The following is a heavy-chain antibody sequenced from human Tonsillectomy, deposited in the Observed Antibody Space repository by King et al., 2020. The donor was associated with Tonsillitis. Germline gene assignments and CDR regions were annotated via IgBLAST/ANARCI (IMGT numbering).Heavy chain of an antibody. Sequence: VQLVQSGGGLVKPGGSLRLSCAASGFTFSNAWMSWVRQAPGKGLEWVGRIKSKTDGGTTDYAAPVKGRFTISRDDSKNTLYLQMNSLKTEDTAVYYCTTPLPPMVRGVRSRDVDYWGQGTLVTVSS. CDR3: TTPLPPMVRGVRSRDVDY. CDR2: IKSKTDGGTT. CDR1: GFTFSNAW. J-gene: IGHJ4*02. V-gene: IGHV3-15*01. D-gene: IGHD3-10*01.